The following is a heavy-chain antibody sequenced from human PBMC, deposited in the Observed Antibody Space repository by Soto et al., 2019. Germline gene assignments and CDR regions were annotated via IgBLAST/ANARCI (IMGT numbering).Heavy chain of an antibody. D-gene: IGHD1-20*01. CDR1: GFTYSTYT. J-gene: IGHJ4*02. V-gene: IGHV3-30-3*01. CDR3: ARDGGCSHEYTWHYGTYVDA. CDR2: ISYDGNNK. Sequence: QVQLVESGGGVVQPGRSLRLSCAASGFTYSTYTMHWVRQAPGKGLEWVAVISYDGNNKFYADSVKGRFTISRDSTKQTRYLQMNSLRPDQTAMYDGARDGGCSHEYTWHYGTYVDAWGQGALVTVSS.